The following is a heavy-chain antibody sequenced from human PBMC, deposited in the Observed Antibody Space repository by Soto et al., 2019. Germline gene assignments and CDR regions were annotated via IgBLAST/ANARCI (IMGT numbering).Heavy chain of an antibody. J-gene: IGHJ3*01. V-gene: IGHV4-31*03. CDR3: AGGGREVVGVTAILGDFDG. D-gene: IGHD2-21*02. CDR2: IYTSVIT. CDR1: GDSIRSGDSY. Sequence: PSETLSLTCTVSGDSIRSGDSYWTWIRQHPGKGLEWIGYIYTSVITYYNPSLKSRLFIAGDTSKNQYSLKLNSMTAADTAVYYCAGGGREVVGVTAILGDFDGWGQGTRVTFAS.